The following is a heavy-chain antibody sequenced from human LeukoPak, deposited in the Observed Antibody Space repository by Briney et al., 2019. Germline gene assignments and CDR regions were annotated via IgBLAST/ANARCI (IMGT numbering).Heavy chain of an antibody. CDR2: ISSSSSSI. V-gene: IGHV3-48*02. Sequence: GGSLRLSCAASEFTFSNFGMNWVRQAPGKGLEWVSYISSSSSSIYYADSVRGRFTISRDNAKNSLYLQMNSLRDDDTAVYYCARDSGGSSGWYYFDYWGQGTLVTASS. CDR1: EFTFSNFG. J-gene: IGHJ4*02. D-gene: IGHD6-13*01. CDR3: ARDSGGSSGWYYFDY.